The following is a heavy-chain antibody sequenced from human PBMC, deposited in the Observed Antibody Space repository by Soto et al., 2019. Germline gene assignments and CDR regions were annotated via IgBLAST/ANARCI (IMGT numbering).Heavy chain of an antibody. J-gene: IGHJ4*02. CDR2: TTSSGNSI. CDR1: GFTFRSYA. CDR3: ARRAAAGRSFDY. Sequence: PGRSLRLSCTASGFTFRSYAMHWVRQAPGRGLEWVSYTTSSGNSIYYADSVRGRFTVSRDNAKNSLFLQMNSLRAEDTAVYYCARRAAAGRSFDYWGLGTLVTVSS. V-gene: IGHV3-48*04. D-gene: IGHD6-13*01.